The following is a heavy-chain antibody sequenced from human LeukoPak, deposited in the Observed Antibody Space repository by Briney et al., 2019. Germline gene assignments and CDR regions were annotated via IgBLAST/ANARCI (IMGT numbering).Heavy chain of an antibody. CDR1: GGSISTSDYY. Sequence: SETLSLTCTVSGGSISTSDYYWTWIPPPPGKELVWIGSVHYIGTTYSSPSLKSRVTMSVDPSKNQFSLKLTSVTAADTAVYYCGRITIFGVVDYWGQGTLVAVSS. CDR2: VHYIGTT. D-gene: IGHD3-3*01. J-gene: IGHJ4*02. CDR3: GRITIFGVVDY. V-gene: IGHV4-39*01.